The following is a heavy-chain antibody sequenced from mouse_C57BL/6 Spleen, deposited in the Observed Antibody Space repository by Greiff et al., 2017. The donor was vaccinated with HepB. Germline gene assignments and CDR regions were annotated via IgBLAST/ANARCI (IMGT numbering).Heavy chain of an antibody. CDR3: ARRRAVVAPVDV. J-gene: IGHJ1*03. D-gene: IGHD1-1*01. CDR2: IDPSDSYT. Sequence: QVQLKQPGAELVRPGTSVKLSCKASGYTFTSYWMHWVKQRPGQGLEWIGVIDPSDSYTNYNQKFKGKATLTVDTSSSTAYMQLSSLTSEDSAVYYCARRRAVVAPVDVWGTGTTVTVSS. CDR1: GYTFTSYW. V-gene: IGHV1-59*01.